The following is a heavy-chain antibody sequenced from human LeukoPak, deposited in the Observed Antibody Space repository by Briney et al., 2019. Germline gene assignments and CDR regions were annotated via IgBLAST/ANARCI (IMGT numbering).Heavy chain of an antibody. CDR2: IYYSGST. D-gene: IGHD6-19*01. CDR3: ARGSSGFNGGAFDI. Sequence: SETLSLTCTVSGGSISNYYWSWIRQPPGKGLEWIGYIYYSGSTNYNPSLKSQVTISVDTSKNQFSLKLSSVTAADTAVYYCARGSSGFNGGAFDIWGQGTMVTVSS. CDR1: GGSISNYY. V-gene: IGHV4-59*01. J-gene: IGHJ3*02.